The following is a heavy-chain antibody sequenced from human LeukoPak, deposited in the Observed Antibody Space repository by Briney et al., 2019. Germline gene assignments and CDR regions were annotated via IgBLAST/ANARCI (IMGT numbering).Heavy chain of an antibody. V-gene: IGHV4-59*01. CDR3: ARGYDSSGYYHDAFDI. CDR2: IYYSGST. Sequence: SETLSLTCTVSGGSISSYYWSWIRQPPGKGLEWIGYIYYSGSTNYNPSLKSRVTISVDTSKNQFSLKLSSVTAADTAVYYCARGYDSSGYYHDAFDIWGQGTMVTVSS. J-gene: IGHJ3*02. CDR1: GGSISSYY. D-gene: IGHD3-22*01.